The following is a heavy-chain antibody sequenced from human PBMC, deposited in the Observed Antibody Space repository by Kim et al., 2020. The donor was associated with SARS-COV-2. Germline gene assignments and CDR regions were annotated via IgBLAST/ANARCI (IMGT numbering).Heavy chain of an antibody. CDR2: ISGSGGST. CDR1: GFTFSSYA. Sequence: GGSLRLSCAASGFTFSSYAMSWVRQAPGKGLEWVSAISGSGGSTYYADSVKGRFTISRDNSKNTLYLQMNSLRAEDTAVYYCAKDLVEKQYIAVAGRGVGAFAIWGQGTMVTVSS. D-gene: IGHD6-19*01. CDR3: AKDLVEKQYIAVAGRGVGAFAI. V-gene: IGHV3-23*01. J-gene: IGHJ3*02.